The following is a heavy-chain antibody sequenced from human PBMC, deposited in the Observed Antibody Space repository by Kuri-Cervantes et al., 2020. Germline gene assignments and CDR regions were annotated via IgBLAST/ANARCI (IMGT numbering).Heavy chain of an antibody. V-gene: IGHV5-51*01. CDR2: IYPGDSDT. CDR3: ARLLPYCSSTSCFADAFDI. D-gene: IGHD2-2*01. J-gene: IGHJ3*02. Sequence: GGSLRLSCKGSGHSFTSYWIGWVRQMPGKGLEWMGIIYPGDSDTRYSPSFQGQVTISADKSISTAYLQWSSLKASDTAMYYCARLLPYCSSTSCFADAFDIWGQGTRVTVSS. CDR1: GHSFTSYW.